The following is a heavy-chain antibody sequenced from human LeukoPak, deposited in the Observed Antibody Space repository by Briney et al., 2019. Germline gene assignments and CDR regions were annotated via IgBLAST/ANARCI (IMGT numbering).Heavy chain of an antibody. CDR2: IYYSGST. V-gene: IGHV4-59*01. CDR3: ARDAQQYYDFWSGYGDAFDI. D-gene: IGHD3-3*01. Sequence: PSETLSPTCTVSGGSISSYYWSWIRQPPGKGLEWIGYIYYSGSTNYNPSLKSRVTISVDTSKNQFSLKLSSVTAADTAVYYCARDAQQYYDFWSGYGDAFDIWGQGAMVTVSS. J-gene: IGHJ3*02. CDR1: GGSISSYY.